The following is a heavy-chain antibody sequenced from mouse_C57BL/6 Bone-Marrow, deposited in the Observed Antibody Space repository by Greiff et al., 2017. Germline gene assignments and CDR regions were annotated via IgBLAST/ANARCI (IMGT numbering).Heavy chain of an antibody. D-gene: IGHD2-3*01. CDR3: AREGYDGYLAHY. Sequence: VQLQQPGAELVKPGASVKLSCKASGYTFTSYWMHWVKQRPGQGLEWIGYINPSSGYTKYNQKFKDKATLTADKSSSTAYMQLRRLTYEDSAVYYCAREGYDGYLAHYWGQGTTLTVSS. V-gene: IGHV1-7*01. J-gene: IGHJ2*01. CDR2: INPSSGYT. CDR1: GYTFTSYW.